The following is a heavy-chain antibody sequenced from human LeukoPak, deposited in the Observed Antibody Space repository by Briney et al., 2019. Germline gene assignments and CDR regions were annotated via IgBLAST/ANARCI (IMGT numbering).Heavy chain of an antibody. Sequence: SETLSLTCTVSGGSISSSSYYWGWIRQPPGKGLEWIGSIYYSGSTYYNPSLKSRVTISVDTSKNQFPLKLSSVTAADTAVYYCAREAWLGPDDAFDIWGQGTMVTVSS. CDR3: AREAWLGPDDAFDI. V-gene: IGHV4-39*02. D-gene: IGHD6-19*01. CDR2: IYYSGST. CDR1: GGSISSSSYY. J-gene: IGHJ3*02.